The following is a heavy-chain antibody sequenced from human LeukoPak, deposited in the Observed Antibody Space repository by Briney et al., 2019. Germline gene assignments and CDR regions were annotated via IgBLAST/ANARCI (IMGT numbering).Heavy chain of an antibody. J-gene: IGHJ4*02. CDR2: IYSGGST. Sequence: ETLSLTCSVSGGSISSSSYYWGWIRQPPGKGLEWVSVIYSGGSTYYADSVKGRFTISRDNSKNTLYLQMNSLRAEDTAVYYCASGGRWLQNPFDYWGQGTLVTVSS. D-gene: IGHD5-24*01. V-gene: IGHV3-66*01. CDR3: ASGGRWLQNPFDY. CDR1: GGSISSSSYY.